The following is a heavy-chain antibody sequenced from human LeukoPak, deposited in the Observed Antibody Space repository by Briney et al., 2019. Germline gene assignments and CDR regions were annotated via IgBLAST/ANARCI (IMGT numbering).Heavy chain of an antibody. CDR3: ARGFQVPHTVVPAAMPGWGAFDI. CDR1: GYTFTSYA. CDR2: INTNTGNP. J-gene: IGHJ3*02. V-gene: IGHV7-4-1*02. D-gene: IGHD2-2*01. Sequence: ASVKVSCKASGYTFTSYAMNWVRQAPGQGLEWMGWINTNTGNPTYAQGFTGRFVFSLDTSVSTAYLQISSLKAEDTAVYYCARGFQVPHTVVPAAMPGWGAFDIWGQGTMVTVSS.